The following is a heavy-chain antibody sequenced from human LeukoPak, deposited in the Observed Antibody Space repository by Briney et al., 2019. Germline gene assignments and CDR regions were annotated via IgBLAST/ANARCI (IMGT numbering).Heavy chain of an antibody. J-gene: IGHJ3*02. Sequence: SETLSLTCAVYGGSFSGYYWSWIRQPPGKGLEWIGEINHSGSTNYNPSLKSRVTISVDTSKNQFSLKLSSVTAADTAVYYCAVGGYCSSTSCYFDAFDIWGQGTMVTVSS. V-gene: IGHV4-34*01. CDR3: AVGGYCSSTSCYFDAFDI. CDR2: INHSGST. D-gene: IGHD2-2*01. CDR1: GGSFSGYY.